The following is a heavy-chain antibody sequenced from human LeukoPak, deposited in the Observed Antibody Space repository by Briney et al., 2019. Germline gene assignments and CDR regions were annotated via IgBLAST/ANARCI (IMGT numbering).Heavy chain of an antibody. V-gene: IGHV3-23*01. CDR1: GFTFSSYG. CDR2: ISGSGGST. J-gene: IGHJ4*02. CDR3: AKVHSGSYLIDY. Sequence: QPGGSLRLSCAASGFTFSSYGMSWVRQAPGKGLEWVSAISGSGGSTYYADSVKGRFTISRDNSKNTLYLQMNSLRAEDTAVYYCAKVHSGSYLIDYWGQGTLVTVSS. D-gene: IGHD1-26*01.